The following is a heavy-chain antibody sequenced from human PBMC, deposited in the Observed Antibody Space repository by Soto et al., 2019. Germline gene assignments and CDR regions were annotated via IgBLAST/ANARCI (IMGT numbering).Heavy chain of an antibody. D-gene: IGHD1-26*01. V-gene: IGHV1-8*02. Sequence: ASVKVSCKASGYTFTSYYMHWVRQATGQGLEWMGWMNPNSGNTGFAQKFQGRVTMTRNTSISTAYMELSSLRSEDTAVYYCARGKVDYLDYWGQGTLVTVSS. CDR2: MNPNSGNT. J-gene: IGHJ4*02. CDR1: GYTFTSYY. CDR3: ARGKVDYLDY.